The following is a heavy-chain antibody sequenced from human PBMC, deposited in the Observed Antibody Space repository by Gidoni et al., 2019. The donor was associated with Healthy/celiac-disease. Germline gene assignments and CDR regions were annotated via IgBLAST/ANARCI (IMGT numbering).Heavy chain of an antibody. J-gene: IGHJ4*02. Sequence: QVQLVESGGGVVQPGRSLRLSCAAAGVPFSSYGMHWVRQAPVKGLEVVAFRWYDGSNKYYADSVKGRLTISRDNSKNTLYLQMNSLRAEDTAVDYCARDNLDGSGSIDYWGQGTLVTVSA. CDR1: GVPFSSYG. CDR2: RWYDGSNK. D-gene: IGHD1-26*01. V-gene: IGHV3-33*01. CDR3: ARDNLDGSGSIDY.